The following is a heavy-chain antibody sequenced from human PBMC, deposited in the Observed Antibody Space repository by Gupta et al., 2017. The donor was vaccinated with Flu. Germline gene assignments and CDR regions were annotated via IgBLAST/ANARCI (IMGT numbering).Heavy chain of an antibody. J-gene: IGHJ4*02. D-gene: IGHD3-10*01. CDR2: IYWDDDK. CDR3: AHSRVVPAAHDYYGSGEFDY. V-gene: IGHV2-5*02. Sequence: ALEWLALIYWDDDKRYSPSLKSRLTITKDTSKNQVVLTMTNMDPVDTATYYCAHSRVVPAAHDYYGSGEFDYWGQGTLVTVSS.